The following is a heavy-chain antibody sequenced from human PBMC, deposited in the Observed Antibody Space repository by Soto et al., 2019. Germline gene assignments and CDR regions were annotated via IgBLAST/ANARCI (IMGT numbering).Heavy chain of an antibody. D-gene: IGHD3-3*01. Sequence: QVQLQQWGAGLLKPSETLSLTCAVYGGSFSGYYWSWIRQPPGKGLEWIGEINHSGSTNYNPSLKGRVTISVDKSKNQVSLKLSSVTAADTAVYYCARVTFGVVIIPQGRYYYYYMDVWGKGTTVTVSS. CDR3: ARVTFGVVIIPQGRYYYYYMDV. J-gene: IGHJ6*03. CDR2: INHSGST. CDR1: GGSFSGYY. V-gene: IGHV4-34*01.